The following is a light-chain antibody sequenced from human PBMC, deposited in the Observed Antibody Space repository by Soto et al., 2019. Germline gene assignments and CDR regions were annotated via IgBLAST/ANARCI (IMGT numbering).Light chain of an antibody. J-gene: IGKJ5*01. Sequence: EIVLMQSPGTLPLSPGERATLSCRASHSVGTYLVWYQQKPGQAPRLLISGASSRATGIPDRFSGSGSATGFTLTISRLEPEDFALYYCQHYGRSPITFGQGTRLEI. CDR1: HSVGTY. CDR3: QHYGRSPIT. CDR2: GAS. V-gene: IGKV3-20*01.